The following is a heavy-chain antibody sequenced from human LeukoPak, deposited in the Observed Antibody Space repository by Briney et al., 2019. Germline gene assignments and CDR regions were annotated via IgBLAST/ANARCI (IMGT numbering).Heavy chain of an antibody. CDR3: ARFSTTVYGVIDY. CDR2: IHYTGTT. D-gene: IGHD4-11*01. J-gene: IGHJ4*02. CDR1: GGSINNHY. V-gene: IGHV4-59*11. Sequence: SETLSLTCIVSGGSINNHYWTWIRQTPGKGLEWIGDIHYTGTTKYNPSLKSRVTISIDTSKNQFSLKLSSVTAADTAVYYCARFSTTVYGVIDYWGQGTLVTVSS.